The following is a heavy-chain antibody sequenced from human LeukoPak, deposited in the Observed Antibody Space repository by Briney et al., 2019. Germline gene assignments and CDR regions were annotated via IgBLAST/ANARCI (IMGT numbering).Heavy chain of an antibody. D-gene: IGHD3-10*02. CDR3: AELGITMIGGV. V-gene: IGHV3-48*04. CDR1: GFTFSSYG. J-gene: IGHJ6*04. CDR2: ISSSGSTI. Sequence: PGRSLRLSCAVSGFTFSSYGMSWVRQAPGKGLEWVSYISSSGSTIYYADSVKGRFTISRDNAKNSLYLQMNSLRAEDTAVYYCAELGITMIGGVWGKGTTVTISS.